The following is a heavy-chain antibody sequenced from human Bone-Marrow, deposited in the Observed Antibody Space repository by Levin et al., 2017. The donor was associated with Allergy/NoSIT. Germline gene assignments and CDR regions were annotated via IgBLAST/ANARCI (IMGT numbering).Heavy chain of an antibody. J-gene: IGHJ4*02. CDR3: ARDGGIAAALFDY. Sequence: SVKVSCKASGGTFSSYAISWVRQAPGQGLEWMGGIIPIFGTANYAQKFQGRVTITADESTSTAYMELSSLRSEDTAVYYCARDGGIAAALFDYWGQGTLVTVSS. CDR2: IIPIFGTA. V-gene: IGHV1-69*13. D-gene: IGHD6-13*01. CDR1: GGTFSSYA.